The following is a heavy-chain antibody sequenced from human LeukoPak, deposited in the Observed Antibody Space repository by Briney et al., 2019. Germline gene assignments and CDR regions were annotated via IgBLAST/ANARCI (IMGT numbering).Heavy chain of an antibody. D-gene: IGHD3-22*01. CDR3: AREFYYYDSSGQIDY. J-gene: IGHJ4*02. Sequence: SVKVSCKASGGTFSSYTISWVRQAPGQGLEWMGRIIPILGIANYAQKFQGRVTITADKSTSTAHMELSSLRSEDTAVYYCAREFYYYDSSGQIDYWGQGTLVTVSS. CDR1: GGTFSSYT. V-gene: IGHV1-69*04. CDR2: IIPILGIA.